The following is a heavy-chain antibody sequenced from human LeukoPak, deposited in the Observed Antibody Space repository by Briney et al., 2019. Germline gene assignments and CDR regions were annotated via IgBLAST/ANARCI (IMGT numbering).Heavy chain of an antibody. Sequence: SGTLSLTCTVSVGSIRRYYWSWIRQPAGKGLEWIGRIYTSGSTNYNPSLKSRVTMSVDTSKNQFSLKLSSVTAADTAVYYCARIMVRGVSDYWVQGTLVTVSS. CDR3: ARIMVRGVSDY. V-gene: IGHV4-4*07. D-gene: IGHD3-10*01. CDR1: VGSIRRYY. CDR2: IYTSGST. J-gene: IGHJ4*02.